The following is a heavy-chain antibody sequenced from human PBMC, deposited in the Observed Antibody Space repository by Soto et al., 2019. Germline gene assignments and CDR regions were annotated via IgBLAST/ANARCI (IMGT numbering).Heavy chain of an antibody. CDR3: AWGIFYVTPPPQDV. V-gene: IGHV1-18*01. CDR2: INTYNGNT. J-gene: IGHJ6*03. D-gene: IGHD3-16*01. CDR1: GYTFTRYG. Sequence: QVQLVQSGAEVKNPGASVKVSCKASGYTFTRYGIGWARQAPGQGLEWMGWINTYNGNTNYAQNVQGRVTLTTDTPTRTAYRGRRTRNPTNTPIFYGAWGIFYVTPPPQDVGAKGPTFTV.